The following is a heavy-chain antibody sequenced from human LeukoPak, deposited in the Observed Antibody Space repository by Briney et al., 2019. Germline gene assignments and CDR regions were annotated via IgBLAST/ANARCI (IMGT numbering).Heavy chain of an antibody. V-gene: IGHV3-30*02. D-gene: IGHD5-18*01. CDR1: GFTVSSNS. J-gene: IGHJ4*02. CDR2: IRYDGSNK. Sequence: PGGSLRLSCTVSGFTVSSNSMSWVRQAPGKGLEWVAFIRYDGSNKYYADSVKGRFTISRDNSKNTLYLQMNSLRPEDTAVYYCAKVPLRAAYTAFDYWGREPWSPSPQ. CDR3: AKVPLRAAYTAFDY.